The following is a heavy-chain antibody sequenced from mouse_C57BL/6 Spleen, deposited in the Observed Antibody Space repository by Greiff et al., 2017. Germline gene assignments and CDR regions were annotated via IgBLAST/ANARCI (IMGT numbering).Heavy chain of an antibody. Sequence: VQLQQSGPELVKPGASVKIPCKASGYTFTDYNMDWVKQSHGKSLEWIGDINPNNGGTISNQKFKGKATLTVDKSSSTAYMELRSLTSEDTAVYYCARKEYYSNPFAYWGQGTLVTVSA. CDR3: ARKEYYSNPFAY. J-gene: IGHJ3*01. D-gene: IGHD2-5*01. CDR2: INPNNGGT. V-gene: IGHV1-18*01. CDR1: GYTFTDYN.